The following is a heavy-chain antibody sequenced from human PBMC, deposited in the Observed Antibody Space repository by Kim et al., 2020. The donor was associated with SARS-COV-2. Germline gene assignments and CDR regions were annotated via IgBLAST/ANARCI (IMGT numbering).Heavy chain of an antibody. D-gene: IGHD6-13*01. V-gene: IGHV3-64D*06. CDR2: ISSNGGST. J-gene: IGHJ4*02. CDR1: GFTFSSYA. Sequence: GGSLRLSCSASGFTFSSYAMHWVRQAPGKGLEYVSAISSNGGSTYYADSVKGRFTISRDNSKNTLYLQMSSLRAEDTAVYYCVKVPAPWRLAAAGAYFDYWGQGTLVTVSS. CDR3: VKVPAPWRLAAAGAYFDY.